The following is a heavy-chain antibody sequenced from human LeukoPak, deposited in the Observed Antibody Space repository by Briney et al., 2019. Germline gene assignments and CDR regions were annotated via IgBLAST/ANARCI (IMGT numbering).Heavy chain of an antibody. V-gene: IGHV3-9*03. CDR1: GFTFDDYA. J-gene: IGHJ3*02. CDR3: AKGYSHGFVDAFDI. CDR2: ISWNSGSI. Sequence: PGGSLRLSCAASGFTFDDYAMHWVRQAPGKGLEWVSGISWNSGSIGYADSVKGRFTISRDNAKNSLYLQMNSLRAEDMALYYCAKGYSHGFVDAFDIWGQGTMVTVSS. D-gene: IGHD5-18*01.